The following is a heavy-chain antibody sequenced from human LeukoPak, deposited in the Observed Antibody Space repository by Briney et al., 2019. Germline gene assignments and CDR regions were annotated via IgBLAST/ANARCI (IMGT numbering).Heavy chain of an antibody. D-gene: IGHD4-17*01. J-gene: IGHJ4*02. Sequence: PGGSLRLSCAASGFTFSSHLMHWVRQAPGKGLEWVAVISNDATKKYYADSVKGRSTISRDNSENTLYLQMNSLRAEDTAVYYCAKDMNTVTTTFDYWGQGTLVTVSS. CDR3: AKDMNTVTTTFDY. CDR1: GFTFSSHL. CDR2: ISNDATKK. V-gene: IGHV3-30*18.